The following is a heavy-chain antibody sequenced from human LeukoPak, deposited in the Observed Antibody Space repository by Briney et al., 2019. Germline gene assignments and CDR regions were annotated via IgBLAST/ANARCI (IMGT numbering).Heavy chain of an antibody. CDR2: IYYSGST. J-gene: IGHJ4*02. D-gene: IGHD5-18*01. CDR3: ARGPYSYGFIDY. V-gene: IGHV4-59*01. CDR1: GGSISSYY. Sequence: PSETLSLTCTVSGGSISSYYWSWIRQPPGKGLEWIGYIYYSGSTNYNPSLKSRVTISVDTSKNQFPLKLSSVTAADTAVYYCARGPYSYGFIDYWGQGTLVTVSS.